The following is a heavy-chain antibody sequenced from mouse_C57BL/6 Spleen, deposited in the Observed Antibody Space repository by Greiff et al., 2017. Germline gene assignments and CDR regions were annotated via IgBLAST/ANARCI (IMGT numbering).Heavy chain of an antibody. J-gene: IGHJ2*01. CDR1: GYTFTSYW. D-gene: IGHD1-1*01. CDR3: ASPFTTVVATDY. Sequence: VQLQQPGAELVKPGASVKLSCKASGYTFTSYWMHWVKQRPGQGLEWIGMIHPNSGSTNYNEKFKSKATLTVDKSSSTAYMQLSSLTSEDSAVYYCASPFTTVVATDYWGQGTTLTVSS. CDR2: IHPNSGST. V-gene: IGHV1-64*01.